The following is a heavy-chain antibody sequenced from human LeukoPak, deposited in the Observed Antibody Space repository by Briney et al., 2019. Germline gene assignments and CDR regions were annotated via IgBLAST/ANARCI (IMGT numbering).Heavy chain of an antibody. CDR3: AKESNYYDSSGYYYDAFDI. J-gene: IGHJ3*02. D-gene: IGHD3-22*01. CDR1: GFTFSSYA. Sequence: GGSLRLSCAASGFTFSSYAMSWVRQAPGKGLEWVSAISGSGGSTYNADSVKGRFTISRDNSKNTLYPQMNSLRAEDTAVYYCAKESNYYDSSGYYYDAFDIWGQGTMITVSS. CDR2: ISGSGGST. V-gene: IGHV3-23*01.